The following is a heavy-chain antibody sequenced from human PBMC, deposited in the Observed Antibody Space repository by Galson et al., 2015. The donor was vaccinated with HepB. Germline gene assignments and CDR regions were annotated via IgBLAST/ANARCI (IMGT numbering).Heavy chain of an antibody. CDR2: IKQDGSEK. CDR3: ARERGYCSGGSCYYAFDI. Sequence: SLRLSCAASGFTFSSYWMSWVRQAPGKGLEWVANIKQDGSEKYYVDSVKGRFTISRANAKNSLYLKMNSLRAEDTAVYYCARERGYCSGGSCYYAFDIWGQGTMVTVSS. D-gene: IGHD2-15*01. V-gene: IGHV3-7*03. J-gene: IGHJ3*02. CDR1: GFTFSSYW.